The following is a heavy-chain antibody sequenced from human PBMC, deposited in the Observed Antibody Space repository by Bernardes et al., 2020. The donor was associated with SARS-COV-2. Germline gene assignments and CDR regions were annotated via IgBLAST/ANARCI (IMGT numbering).Heavy chain of an antibody. V-gene: IGHV5-51*01. CDR2: IYPGDSDT. J-gene: IGHJ4*02. CDR3: ARGGSHSPYYFDY. Sequence: ESLKISCKGSGYSFSSYWIAWVRQMPGKGLEWMGIIYPGDSDTRYSPSFQGQVTISVDKSISTAYLQWSSLKASDTAMYYCARGGSHSPYYFDYWGQGTLVTVSS. CDR1: GYSFSSYW. D-gene: IGHD3-10*01.